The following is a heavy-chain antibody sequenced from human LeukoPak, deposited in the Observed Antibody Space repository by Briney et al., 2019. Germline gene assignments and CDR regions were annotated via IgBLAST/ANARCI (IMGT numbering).Heavy chain of an antibody. Sequence: SETLSLTCTVSGGSISGYTWSWIRQPAGKGLEWIGRIYASGSTNYNPSLQGRVTMSVDTSRGQFFLMVHSVTAADTAVYYCARGVVGATAFAYWGQGTVVTASS. CDR1: GGSISGYT. CDR2: IYASGST. J-gene: IGHJ4*02. CDR3: ARGVVGATAFAY. D-gene: IGHD1-26*01. V-gene: IGHV4-4*07.